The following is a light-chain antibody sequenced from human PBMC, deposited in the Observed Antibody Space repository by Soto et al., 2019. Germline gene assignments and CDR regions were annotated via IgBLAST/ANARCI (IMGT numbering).Light chain of an antibody. CDR2: HNT. CDR3: AAWDDSLGAVV. CDR1: SSNIGTNN. J-gene: IGLJ2*01. V-gene: IGLV1-47*02. Sequence: QSVLTQPRSASATPGQRVTISCSGSSSNIGTNNAYWYQHVPATAPKNIIHHNTLRPPWVPDHFSGAKSGTSAALAISGLQSADEADYYCAAWDDSLGAVVFGGGTKVTVL.